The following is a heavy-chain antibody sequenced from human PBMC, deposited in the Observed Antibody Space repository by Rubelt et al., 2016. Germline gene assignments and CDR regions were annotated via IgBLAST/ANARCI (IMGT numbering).Heavy chain of an antibody. CDR3: ARDPTTAQAIDY. J-gene: IGHJ4*02. Sequence: GSGGGLVQPGGSLRLSCAASGFTFTTHGMSWVRQAPGKGLEWVSTISGGGGSAYYADSVRGRFTISRDNAKNTVYLQMNSLRDEDTGVYYCARDPTTAQAIDYWGQGTLVTVSS. V-gene: IGHV3-23*01. CDR1: GFTFTTHG. D-gene: IGHD1-1*01. CDR2: ISGGGGSA.